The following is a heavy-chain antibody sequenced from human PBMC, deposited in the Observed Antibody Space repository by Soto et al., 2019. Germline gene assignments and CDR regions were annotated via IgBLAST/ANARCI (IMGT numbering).Heavy chain of an antibody. V-gene: IGHV1-3*01. J-gene: IGHJ1*01. Sequence: ASVKVSCKASGYTFSSYAMHWVRQAPGQRLEWMGWINAGNGNRKYSQKFQGRVTITRDTSASTAYMELSSLRSEDTAVYYCARDQGLPGPRAYWGQGTLVTVSS. CDR1: GYTFSSYA. CDR2: INAGNGNR. CDR3: ARDQGLPGPRAY. D-gene: IGHD1-1*01.